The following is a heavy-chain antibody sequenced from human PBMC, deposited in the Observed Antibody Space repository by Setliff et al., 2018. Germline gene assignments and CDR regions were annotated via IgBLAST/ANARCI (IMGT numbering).Heavy chain of an antibody. J-gene: IGHJ3*02. D-gene: IGHD1-1*01. V-gene: IGHV4-34*12. CDR2: IVQSGSG. CDR1: GDSFSDYY. Sequence: SETLSLTCAVYGDSFSDYYWSWIRQPPGKGLEWFGEIVQSGSGDYNPSFKGRVTISVDTSKKQFSLTLSSVTAADTALYYCRQAVVGRDVFDIWGQGTVVTVSS. CDR3: RQAVVGRDVFDI.